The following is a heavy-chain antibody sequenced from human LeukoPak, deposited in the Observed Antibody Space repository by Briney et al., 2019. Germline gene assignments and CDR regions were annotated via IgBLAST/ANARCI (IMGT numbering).Heavy chain of an antibody. CDR1: GFTVNSNY. CDR2: IYSGGDT. J-gene: IGHJ4*02. CDR3: ARDDRIAARPRGLDY. V-gene: IGHV3-53*01. Sequence: GGSLRLSCAASGFTVNSNYMSWVRQAPGKGLEWVSVIYSGGDTYYADSVKGRFTISRDNSKNTLYLQMNSLRAEDTAVYYCARDDRIAARPRGLDYWGQGTLVTVSS. D-gene: IGHD6-6*01.